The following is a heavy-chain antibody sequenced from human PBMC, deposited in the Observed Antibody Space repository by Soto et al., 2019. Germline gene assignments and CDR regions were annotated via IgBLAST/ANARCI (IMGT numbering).Heavy chain of an antibody. Sequence: GGSLRLSCAASGFTFRNYGMHWVRKDSGEGLEWVAFISDNGSRKDYTDSVRGRFTISRDNSRNTLYLQMNSLRGEDTAVYYCATDVLQLNYQYYYGMDVWGQGTTV. J-gene: IGHJ6*02. CDR3: ATDVLQLNYQYYYGMDV. CDR1: GFTFRNYG. CDR2: ISDNGSRK. V-gene: IGHV3-30*03. D-gene: IGHD3-10*01.